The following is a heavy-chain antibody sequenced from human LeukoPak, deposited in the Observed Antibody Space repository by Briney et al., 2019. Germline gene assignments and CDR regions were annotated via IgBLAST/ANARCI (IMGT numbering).Heavy chain of an antibody. V-gene: IGHV3-30*02. D-gene: IGHD3-22*01. J-gene: IGHJ4*02. CDR2: IRYDGSNK. Sequence: PGGSLRLSRAASGFTFSNFGMHWVRQAPGKGLEWVAFIRYDGSNKYYADSVKGRFTISRDNSKNTLYLQMNSLRAEDTAVYYCAKDSRSGYYRSPNFADYWGQGTLVTVSS. CDR3: AKDSRSGYYRSPNFADY. CDR1: GFTFSNFG.